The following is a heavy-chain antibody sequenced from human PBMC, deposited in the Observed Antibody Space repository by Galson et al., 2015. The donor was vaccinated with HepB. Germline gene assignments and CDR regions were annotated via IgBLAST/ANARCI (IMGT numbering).Heavy chain of an antibody. CDR3: TTVGGIYDFWSGDYKGGYYFDY. J-gene: IGHJ4*02. V-gene: IGHV3-15*01. Sequence: SLRLSCAASGLTFSNAWMSWVRQAPGKGLEWVGRIKSKTDGGTTDYAAPVKGRFTISRDDSKNTLYLQMNSLKTEDTAVYYCTTVGGIYDFWSGDYKGGYYFDYWGQGTLVTVSS. CDR1: GLTFSNAW. D-gene: IGHD3-3*01. CDR2: IKSKTDGGTT.